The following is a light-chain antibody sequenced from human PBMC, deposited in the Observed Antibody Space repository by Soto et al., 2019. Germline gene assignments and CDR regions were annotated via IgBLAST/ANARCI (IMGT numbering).Light chain of an antibody. V-gene: IGKV3D-20*02. CDR3: QQRSNPWT. J-gene: IGKJ1*01. Sequence: EIVLTQSPCTLSLYLGGRCTLCCRASQTVPSNYLAWYQQKSGQTPRLLIYGASSRATGIPARFSGSGSGTDFTLTISSLEPEDFAVYDCQQRSNPWTFGQGTKVEIK. CDR1: QTVPSNY. CDR2: GAS.